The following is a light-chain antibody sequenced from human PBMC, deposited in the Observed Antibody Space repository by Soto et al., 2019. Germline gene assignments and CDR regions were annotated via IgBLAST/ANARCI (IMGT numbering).Light chain of an antibody. CDR1: QRISTY. CDR2: DAS. CDR3: QQRSNWPPIT. V-gene: IGKV3-11*01. J-gene: IGKJ5*01. Sequence: TVLTQSPATLSLSPGETATLSCRASQRISTYLAWYQHKPGQAPRLLIYDASNRATGIPARFSGSGSGTDFTLTISSLEPEDFAVYYCQQRSNWPPITFGQGTRLEIK.